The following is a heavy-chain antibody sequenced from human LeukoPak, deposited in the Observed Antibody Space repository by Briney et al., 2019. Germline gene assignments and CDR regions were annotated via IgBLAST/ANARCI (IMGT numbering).Heavy chain of an antibody. CDR1: GFTFSSYS. D-gene: IGHD3-3*01. V-gene: IGHV3-48*04. CDR2: ISSSSTI. J-gene: IGHJ6*03. Sequence: PGGSLRLSCAASGFTFSSYSMNWVRQAPGKGLEWVSYISSSSTIYYADSVKGRFTISRDNAKNSLYLQMNSLRAEDTAVYYCARGEPDYDFWSGYSNYYYYMDVWGKGTTVTVSS. CDR3: ARGEPDYDFWSGYSNYYYYMDV.